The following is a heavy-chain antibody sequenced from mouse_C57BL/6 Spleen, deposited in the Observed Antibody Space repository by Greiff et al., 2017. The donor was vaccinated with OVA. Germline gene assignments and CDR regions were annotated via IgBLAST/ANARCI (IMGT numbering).Heavy chain of an antibody. V-gene: IGHV5-4*01. CDR2: ISDGGSYT. J-gene: IGHJ2*01. D-gene: IGHD2-5*01. CDR1: GFTFSSYA. CDR3: ARDAESNPFDY. Sequence: EVMLVESGGGLVKPGGSLKLSCAASGFTFSSYAMSWVRQTPEKRLGWVATISDGGSYTYYPDNVKGRFTISRDNAKNNLYLQMSHLKSEDTAMYYCARDAESNPFDYWGQGTTLTVSS.